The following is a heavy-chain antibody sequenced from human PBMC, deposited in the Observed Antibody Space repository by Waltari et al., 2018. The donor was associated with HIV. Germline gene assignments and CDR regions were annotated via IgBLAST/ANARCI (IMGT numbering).Heavy chain of an antibody. CDR3: ARERLYGGNSRWFDP. D-gene: IGHD2-21*02. Sequence: QVQLQESGPGLVKPSETLSLTCAVSGYSISSGYYWGWIRQPPGKGLEWIGSIYHSGSTYYNPSLKRRVTISVDTSKNQFSLKLSSVTAADTAVYYCARERLYGGNSRWFDPWGQGTLVTVSS. CDR1: GYSISSGYY. J-gene: IGHJ5*02. CDR2: IYHSGST. V-gene: IGHV4-38-2*02.